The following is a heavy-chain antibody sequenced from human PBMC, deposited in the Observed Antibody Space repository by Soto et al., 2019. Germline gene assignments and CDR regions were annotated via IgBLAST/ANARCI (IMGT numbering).Heavy chain of an antibody. D-gene: IGHD1-26*01. CDR2: INWNSGSI. J-gene: IGHJ1*01. Sequence: PEGSLRLSCAASGFTFDDYAMHWVRQVPGKGLEWVSGINWNSGSIGYADSVKGRFAISRDNAKNSLHLQMNSLRAEDTAFYYCVKDESINWYSGHFRHWGQGIMGTVSS. CDR1: GFTFDDYA. CDR3: VKDESINWYSGHFRH. V-gene: IGHV3-9*01.